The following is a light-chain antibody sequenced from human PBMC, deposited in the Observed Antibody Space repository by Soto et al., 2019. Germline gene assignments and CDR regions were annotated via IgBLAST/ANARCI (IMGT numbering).Light chain of an antibody. V-gene: IGKV3-20*01. J-gene: IGKJ5*01. CDR1: QSESSN. CDR3: QQYGTSIT. Sequence: EILMTQSPATLSVFPGERATLSCRASQSESSNFAWSKQTPGHAPRPLIYGASSRATGIPDRFSGSASGTDFPLTISRLAPEDSAVYYCQQYGTSITFGQRTRLEI. CDR2: GAS.